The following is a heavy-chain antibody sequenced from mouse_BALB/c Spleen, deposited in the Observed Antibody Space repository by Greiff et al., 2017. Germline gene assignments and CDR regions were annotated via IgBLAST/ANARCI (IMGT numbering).Heavy chain of an antibody. V-gene: IGHV2-9*02. CDR3: ARSYYDYDVGWFAY. D-gene: IGHD2-4*01. Sequence: QVQLQQSGPGLVAPSQSLSITCTVSGFSLTSYGVHWVRQPPGKGLEWLGVIWAGGSTNYNSALMSRLSISKDNSKSQVFLKMNSLQTDDTAMYYCARSYYDYDVGWFAYWGQGTLVTVSA. CDR1: GFSLTSYG. CDR2: IWAGGST. J-gene: IGHJ3*01.